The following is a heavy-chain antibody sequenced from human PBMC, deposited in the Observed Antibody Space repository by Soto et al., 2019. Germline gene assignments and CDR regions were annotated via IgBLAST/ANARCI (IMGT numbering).Heavy chain of an antibody. Sequence: QEQLVQAGAEVKKPGSSVQVSCKASGGTFNIYAITCVRQAPGQGLEWMGGIVHILDTANSAPKFQGRVTITADESTRTAYMEPSSLRSEDTAVYYCARRRSTSAIGAADCYLWGQGTPVPVSA. CDR1: GGTFNIYA. V-gene: IGHV1-69*01. J-gene: IGHJ1*01. CDR2: IVHILDTA. D-gene: IGHD2-21*02. CDR3: ARRRSTSAIGAADCYL.